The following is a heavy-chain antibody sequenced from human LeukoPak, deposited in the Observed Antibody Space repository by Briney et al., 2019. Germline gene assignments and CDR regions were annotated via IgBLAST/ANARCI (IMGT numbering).Heavy chain of an antibody. J-gene: IGHJ4*02. CDR2: ISSSGSTI. V-gene: IGHV3-11*04. CDR3: AREDDWNYEDY. D-gene: IGHD1-7*01. CDR1: GFTFSDYY. Sequence: GGSLRLSCAASGFTFSDYYMSWIRQAPGKGLEWVSYISSSGSTIYYADSVKGRFTISRDNAKNSLYLQMNSLRAEDTAIYYCAREDDWNYEDYWGQGTLVTVSS.